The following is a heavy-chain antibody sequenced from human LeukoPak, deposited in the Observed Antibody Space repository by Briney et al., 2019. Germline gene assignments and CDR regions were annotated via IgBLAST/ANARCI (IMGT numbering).Heavy chain of an antibody. CDR3: AKDRGIAAAGTLDY. CDR2: ISYDGSNK. J-gene: IGHJ4*02. D-gene: IGHD6-13*01. CDR1: GFTFSSYG. Sequence: PGGSLRLSCAASGFTFSSYGMHWVRQAPGKGLEWVAVISYDGSNKYYADSVKGRFTISRDNSKNTLYLQMNSLRAEDTAVYYCAKDRGIAAAGTLDYWGQGTLVTVSS. V-gene: IGHV3-30*18.